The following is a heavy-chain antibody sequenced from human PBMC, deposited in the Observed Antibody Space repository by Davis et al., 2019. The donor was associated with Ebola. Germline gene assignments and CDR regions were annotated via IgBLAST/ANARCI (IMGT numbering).Heavy chain of an antibody. J-gene: IGHJ4*02. CDR3: ARVSSGGDFDY. CDR1: GFTFSSYG. CDR2: IWYDGSKK. Sequence: GGSLRLSCAASGFTFSSYGMHWVRQAPGKGLEWVAVIWYDGSKKYYADSVKGRFTISRDNSKNTLYLQMNSLRAEDTAVYYCARVSSGGDFDYWGQGTLITVSS. D-gene: IGHD1-26*01. V-gene: IGHV3-33*01.